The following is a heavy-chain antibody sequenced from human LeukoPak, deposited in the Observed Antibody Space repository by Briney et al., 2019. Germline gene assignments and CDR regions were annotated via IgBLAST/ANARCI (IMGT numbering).Heavy chain of an antibody. J-gene: IGHJ4*02. D-gene: IGHD6-19*01. Sequence: PGRSLRLSCAASGFTFDDYAMHWVRQAPGKGLEWVSGISWNSGRIGYADSVKGRFTISRDNAKNSLYLQMNSLRAEDTALYYCAKALGGWYAGCFGYWGQGTLVTVTS. CDR1: GFTFDDYA. V-gene: IGHV3-9*01. CDR2: ISWNSGRI. CDR3: AKALGGWYAGCFGY.